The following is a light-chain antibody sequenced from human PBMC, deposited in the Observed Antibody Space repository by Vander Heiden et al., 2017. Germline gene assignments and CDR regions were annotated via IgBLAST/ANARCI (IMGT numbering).Light chain of an antibody. CDR3: QVWDRNAVV. CDR2: RDT. V-gene: IGLV3-9*01. CDR1: TIGTKS. Sequence: GETGRMGGGGNTIGTKSVHWYHQRPGQAPVLVIYRDTNRPSGIPERFSGSNSGNTATLTISGSQAGDEGDYFCQVWDRNAVVFGGGTKLTVL. J-gene: IGLJ3*02.